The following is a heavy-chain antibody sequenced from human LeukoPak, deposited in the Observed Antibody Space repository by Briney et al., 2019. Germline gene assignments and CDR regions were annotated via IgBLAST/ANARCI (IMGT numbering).Heavy chain of an antibody. J-gene: IGHJ4*02. CDR1: GFTFSSYA. Sequence: GGPLRLSCAASGFTFSSYAMHWVRQTPGKGLEWVAVISYDGSNKYYADSVKGRFTISRDNSKNTLYLQMNSLRAEDTAVYYCARESRGYSYGYLFDYWGQGTLVTVSS. V-gene: IGHV3-30-3*01. CDR2: ISYDGSNK. D-gene: IGHD5-18*01. CDR3: ARESRGYSYGYLFDY.